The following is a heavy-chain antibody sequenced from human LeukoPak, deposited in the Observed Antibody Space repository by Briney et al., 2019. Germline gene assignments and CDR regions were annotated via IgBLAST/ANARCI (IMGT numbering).Heavy chain of an antibody. CDR3: AREGSYDFWSGYLYYFDY. Sequence: GGSLRLSCAGSKFTFSNYAMTWVRQAPGKGLEWVANIKQDGSEKYYVDSVKGRFTISRDNAKNSLYLQMNSLRAEDTAVYYCAREGSYDFWSGYLYYFDYWGQGTLVTVSS. CDR2: IKQDGSEK. D-gene: IGHD3-3*01. J-gene: IGHJ4*02. CDR1: KFTFSNYA. V-gene: IGHV3-7*01.